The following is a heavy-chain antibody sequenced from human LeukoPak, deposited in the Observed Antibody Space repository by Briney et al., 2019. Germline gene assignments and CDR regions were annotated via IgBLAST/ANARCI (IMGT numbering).Heavy chain of an antibody. J-gene: IGHJ4*02. CDR3: ARQLAGTVDY. Sequence: GGSLRLSCAASGFTFSSYSMNWVRQAPGKGLEWVSSISSSSSYIYYADSVKGRFTISRDNAMNSLYLQMNSLRAEDTAVYYCARQLAGTVDYWGQGTLVTVSS. CDR2: ISSSSSYI. CDR1: GFTFSSYS. V-gene: IGHV3-21*01. D-gene: IGHD1-1*01.